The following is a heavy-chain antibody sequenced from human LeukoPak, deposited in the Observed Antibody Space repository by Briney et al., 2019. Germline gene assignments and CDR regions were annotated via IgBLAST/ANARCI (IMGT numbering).Heavy chain of an antibody. CDR1: GFTFDDYA. V-gene: IGHV3-9*01. Sequence: PGGSLRLSCAASGFTFDDYAMHWVRQAPGKGLEWVSGISWNSGSIGYADSVKGQFTISRDNAKNSLYLQMNSLRAEDTALYYCAKDTAGIALDWGQGTLVTVSS. D-gene: IGHD6-13*01. CDR3: AKDTAGIALD. J-gene: IGHJ4*02. CDR2: ISWNSGSI.